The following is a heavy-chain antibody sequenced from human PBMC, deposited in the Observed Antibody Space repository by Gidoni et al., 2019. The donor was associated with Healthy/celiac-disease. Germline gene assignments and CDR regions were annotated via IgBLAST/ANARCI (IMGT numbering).Heavy chain of an antibody. J-gene: IGHJ4*02. V-gene: IGHV3-23*01. Sequence: EVQLLESGGGLVQPGGSLRPSCAASGFTFSSYAMSWVRQAPGKGLEWVSAISCSGGSTYYADSVKGRFTISRDNSKNTLYLQMNSLRAEDTAVYYCAKGRTYSSSSELDYWGQGTLVTVSS. CDR3: AKGRTYSSSSELDY. CDR1: GFTFSSYA. CDR2: ISCSGGST. D-gene: IGHD6-6*01.